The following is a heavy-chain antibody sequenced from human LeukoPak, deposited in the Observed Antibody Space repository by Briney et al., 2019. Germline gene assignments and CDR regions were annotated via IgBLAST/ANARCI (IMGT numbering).Heavy chain of an antibody. V-gene: IGHV4-59*01. Sequence: SETLSLTCTVSGGSISSYYWSWIRQPPGKGLEWIGYIYYSGSTNYNPSLRSRVIISVDTSKNQFSLKLSSVTAADTAVYYCARGEYSSSWYGYWGQGTLVTVSS. CDR3: ARGEYSSSWYGY. D-gene: IGHD6-13*01. CDR2: IYYSGST. CDR1: GGSISSYY. J-gene: IGHJ4*02.